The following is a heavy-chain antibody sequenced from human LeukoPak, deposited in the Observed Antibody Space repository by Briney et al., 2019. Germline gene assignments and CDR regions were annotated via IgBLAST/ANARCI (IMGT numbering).Heavy chain of an antibody. CDR1: GYTFTSYG. J-gene: IGHJ4*02. Sequence: ASVKVSCKASGYTFTSYGISWVRQAPGQGLEWMGWISAYNGNTNYAQKLQGRVTMTTDTSTSTAYMELRSLRSDDTAVYYCARDRVTFRIAVAGSAWRFDYWGQGTLVTVSS. D-gene: IGHD6-19*01. V-gene: IGHV1-18*01. CDR3: ARDRVTFRIAVAGSAWRFDY. CDR2: ISAYNGNT.